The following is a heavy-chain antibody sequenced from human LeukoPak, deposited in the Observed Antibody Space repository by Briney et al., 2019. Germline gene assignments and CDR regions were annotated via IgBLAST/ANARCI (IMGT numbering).Heavy chain of an antibody. CDR3: ARDSGERGSGSYLIAY. CDR2: INPNSGGT. CDR1: GYSFADYY. Sequence: ASVKVSCKASGYSFADYYMHWVRQAPGQGPEWMGWINPNSGGTNYAQKFQGRVTMTRDTPISTAYMELSRLRSDDTAVYYCARDSGERGSGSYLIAYWGQGTLVTVSS. D-gene: IGHD3-10*01. J-gene: IGHJ4*02. V-gene: IGHV1-2*02.